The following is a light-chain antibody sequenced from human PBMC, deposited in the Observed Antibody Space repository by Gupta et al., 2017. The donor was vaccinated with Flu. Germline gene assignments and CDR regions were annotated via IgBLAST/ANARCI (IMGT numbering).Light chain of an antibody. Sequence: DIQMTQSPSTLSASVGDRDTVTCRASQNINIWLAWYQQKPGKAPKLLIYKASTLESGVPSRFSGSGSGTEFTLTISNLQPDDFATYYCQQDNNYLYTFGQGTKLEI. V-gene: IGKV1-5*03. CDR1: QNINIW. J-gene: IGKJ2*01. CDR2: KAS. CDR3: QQDNNYLYT.